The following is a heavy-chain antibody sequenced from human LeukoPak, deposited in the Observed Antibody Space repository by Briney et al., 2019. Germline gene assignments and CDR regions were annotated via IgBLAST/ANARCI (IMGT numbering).Heavy chain of an antibody. V-gene: IGHV1-18*01. J-gene: IGHJ4*02. CDR2: ISAYKGNT. D-gene: IGHD3-3*01. Sequence: ASVKVSCKASGYTFTSYGIIWVRQAPGQGLEWMGWISAYKGNTNYAQKLQGRVTMTTDTSTSTAYMELRSLRSDDTAVYYCARDLNGGYDFWSGYYASDYWGQGTLVTVSS. CDR1: GYTFTSYG. CDR3: ARDLNGGYDFWSGYYASDY.